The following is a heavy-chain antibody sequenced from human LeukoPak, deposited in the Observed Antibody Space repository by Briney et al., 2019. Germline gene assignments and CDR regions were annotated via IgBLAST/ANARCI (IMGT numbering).Heavy chain of an antibody. V-gene: IGHV3-33*01. J-gene: IGHJ6*02. Sequence: GGSLRLSCAASGFTFSSYGMHWVRQAPGKGLGWVAVIWYDGSNKYYADSVKGRFTISRDNSKNTLYLQMNSLRVEDTAVYYCARGRDGQYSGYDCLDVWGQGTTVTVS. CDR1: GFTFSSYG. CDR2: IWYDGSNK. CDR3: ARGRDGQYSGYDCLDV. D-gene: IGHD5-12*01.